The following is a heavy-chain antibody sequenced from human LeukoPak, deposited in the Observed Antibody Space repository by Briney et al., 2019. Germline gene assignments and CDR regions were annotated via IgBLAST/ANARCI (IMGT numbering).Heavy chain of an antibody. CDR2: IYYSGST. V-gene: IGHV4-39*07. Sequence: SETLSLTCTVSGGSISSSSYYWGWIRQPPGKGLEWIGSIYYSGSTYYNPSLKSRVTISVDTSKNQFSLKLSSVTAADTAVYYCARDAVPSRGYDAFDIWGQGTMVTVSS. D-gene: IGHD2-2*01. CDR1: GGSISSSSYY. J-gene: IGHJ3*02. CDR3: ARDAVPSRGYDAFDI.